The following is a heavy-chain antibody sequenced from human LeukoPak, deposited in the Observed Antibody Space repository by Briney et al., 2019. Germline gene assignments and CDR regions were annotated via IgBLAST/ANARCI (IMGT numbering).Heavy chain of an antibody. Sequence: GTSVKFSCKASGFTFTSSAMQWVRQARGQRLEWIGWIVVGSGNTNYAQKFQERVTITRDMSTTTAYMELSSLRSEDTDVYYCAAAKPACGGDCYGAFDIWGQGTMVTVSS. CDR3: AAAKPACGGDCYGAFDI. D-gene: IGHD2-21*02. J-gene: IGHJ3*02. CDR2: IVVGSGNT. CDR1: GFTFTSSA. V-gene: IGHV1-58*02.